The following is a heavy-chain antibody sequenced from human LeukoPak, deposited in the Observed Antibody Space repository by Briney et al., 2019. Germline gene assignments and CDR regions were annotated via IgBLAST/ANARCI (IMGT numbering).Heavy chain of an antibody. CDR1: GFTFSTYA. D-gene: IGHD3-3*01. CDR3: AREEWYYFDY. J-gene: IGHJ4*02. CDR2: ISYDGSNK. Sequence: PGGSLRLSCAASGFTFSTYAIHWVRQAPGKGLEWVAVISYDGSNKYSADSVKGRFTISRDNSKNMLYLQMNSLRAEDTAVYYCAREEWYYFDYWGQGTLVTVSS. V-gene: IGHV3-30-3*01.